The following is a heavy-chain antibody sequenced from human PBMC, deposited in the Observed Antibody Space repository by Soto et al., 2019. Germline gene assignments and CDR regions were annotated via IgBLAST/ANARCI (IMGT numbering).Heavy chain of an antibody. CDR2: IIPILSIT. CDR3: ARGGDWNNYNVDV. J-gene: IGHJ6*03. D-gene: IGHD1-1*01. V-gene: IGHV1-69*02. Sequence: QFQLVQSGAEVKKPGSSVKVSCKASGGTFSSYTISWVRQAPGQGLERVGRIIPILSITNYAQKFQGRVTITADKSTSTAYMELSSLRSEDTALYYCARGGDWNNYNVDVWGKGTTVTVS. CDR1: GGTFSSYT.